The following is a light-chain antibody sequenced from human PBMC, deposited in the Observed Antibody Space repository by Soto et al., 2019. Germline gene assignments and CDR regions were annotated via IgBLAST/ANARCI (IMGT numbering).Light chain of an antibody. CDR1: HGISTY. V-gene: IGKV1-39*01. CDR2: AAS. J-gene: IGKJ1*01. Sequence: DIQMTQSPSSLSASVGGRVTITCRASHGISTYLNWYQQKPGKAPKLLIYAASSLQSGVPSRFSGSGSETDFTLTISSLQPEDFATYSCQHSTTWTFGQGTKVDIK. CDR3: QHSTTWT.